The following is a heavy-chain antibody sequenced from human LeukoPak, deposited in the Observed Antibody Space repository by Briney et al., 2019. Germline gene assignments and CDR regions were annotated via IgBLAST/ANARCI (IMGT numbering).Heavy chain of an antibody. CDR2: IYSSGST. V-gene: IGHV3-53*01. CDR1: GFTVSSNY. Sequence: PGGSLRLSCAASGFTVSSNYMSWVRQASGKGLEWVSVIYSSGSTYYADSVKGRFTISRDNSKNTLYLQMNNLRAEDTAVYYCARNRDYYGSESYSLYNYYYYGMDVWGQGATVIVSS. CDR3: ARNRDYYGSESYSLYNYYYYGMDV. D-gene: IGHD3-10*01. J-gene: IGHJ6*02.